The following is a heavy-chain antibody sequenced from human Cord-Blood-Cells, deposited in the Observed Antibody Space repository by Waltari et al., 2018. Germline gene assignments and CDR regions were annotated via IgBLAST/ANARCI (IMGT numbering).Heavy chain of an antibody. CDR1: AGTFSSYP. V-gene: IGHV1-69*06. CDR3: ARGGTMVQGVPNWVDP. CDR2: IIPIFGTA. D-gene: IGHD3-10*01. J-gene: IGHJ5*02. Sequence: QVQLVQSGAEVKKPGSSVKVSCKASAGTFSSYPISWVRQAPGQGLEWMGGIIPIFGTANNAQKFQGRVTITAEKSTSTAYMELSSLRSEDTAVYYCARGGTMVQGVPNWVDPWGQGTLVTVSS.